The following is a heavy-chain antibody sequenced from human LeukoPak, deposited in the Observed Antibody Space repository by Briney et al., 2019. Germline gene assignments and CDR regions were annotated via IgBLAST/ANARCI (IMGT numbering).Heavy chain of an antibody. CDR3: ARGIGDFWSGYTFAFDI. CDR1: GGSISGYY. CDR2: IYSSGST. V-gene: IGHV4-59*01. D-gene: IGHD3-3*01. J-gene: IGHJ3*02. Sequence: SETLSLTCTVSGGSISGYYWSWIRQPPGKELEWIGYIYSSGSTNYNPSLKSRVTVSLDASKTQISLKLSSVTAADTAVYYCARGIGDFWSGYTFAFDIWGQGTMVTVSS.